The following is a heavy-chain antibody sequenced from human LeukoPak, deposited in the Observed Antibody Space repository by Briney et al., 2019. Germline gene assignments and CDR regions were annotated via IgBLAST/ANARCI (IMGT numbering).Heavy chain of an antibody. J-gene: IGHJ3*02. CDR3: ARRNI. V-gene: IGHV4-30-4*01. CDR2: IYYSGST. Sequence: SQTLSLTCTVSGGSISRGDYYWSWIRQPPGKGLEWIGYIYYSGSTHYNPSLKSRVTISVDTSKNQFSLKLSSVTAADTAVYYCARRNIWGQGTMVTVSS. CDR1: GGSISRGDYY.